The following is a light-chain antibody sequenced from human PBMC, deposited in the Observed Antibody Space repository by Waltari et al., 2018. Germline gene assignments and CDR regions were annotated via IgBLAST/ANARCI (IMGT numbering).Light chain of an antibody. Sequence: LSCRASQSVSSSYLAWYQQKPGQAPRLLIYGASSRATGIPDRFSGSGSGTDFTLTISRLEPEDFAVYYCQQYGRSPGTFGQGTKVEIK. CDR1: QSVSSSY. V-gene: IGKV3-20*01. CDR2: GAS. CDR3: QQYGRSPGT. J-gene: IGKJ1*01.